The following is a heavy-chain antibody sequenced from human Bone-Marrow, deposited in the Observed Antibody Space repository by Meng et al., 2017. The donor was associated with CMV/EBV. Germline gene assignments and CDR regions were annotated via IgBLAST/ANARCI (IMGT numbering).Heavy chain of an antibody. J-gene: IGHJ4*02. CDR2: FDPEDGET. Sequence: ASVKVSCKVSGYTLTELSMHWVRQAPGKGLEWMGGFDPEDGETIYAQRFQGRVTMTEDTSTDTAYMELSSLRSEDTAVYYCATYVGITISFFDYWGQGTLVTVSS. V-gene: IGHV1-24*01. D-gene: IGHD3-3*01. CDR1: GYTLTELS. CDR3: ATYVGITISFFDY.